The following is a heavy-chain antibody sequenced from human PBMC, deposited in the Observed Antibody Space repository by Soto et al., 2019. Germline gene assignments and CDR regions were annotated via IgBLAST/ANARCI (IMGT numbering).Heavy chain of an antibody. CDR1: GGSIGRGDYS. D-gene: IGHD3-22*01. CDR3: ARGYYDGSDYFVGSPAFEY. Sequence: QVQLQESGPGLVKPSQTLSLNCTVSGGSIGRGDYSWTWIRQPPGKGLEWIAYIYYSGTTYYNPSLKGRLRISVDTPKNQVSLKLTALTAADTAVYYCARGYYDGSDYFVGSPAFEYGGQVALVAVSS. CDR2: IYYSGTT. V-gene: IGHV4-30-4*01. J-gene: IGHJ4*02.